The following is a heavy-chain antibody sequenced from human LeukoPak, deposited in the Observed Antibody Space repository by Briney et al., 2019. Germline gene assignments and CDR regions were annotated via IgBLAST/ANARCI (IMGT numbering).Heavy chain of an antibody. CDR2: IYTSGST. D-gene: IGHD5-18*01. J-gene: IGHJ4*02. CDR1: GVSISSYY. CDR3: ARDRIQLWYAYYFDY. Sequence: SETLSLTCTVSGVSISSYYWSWIRQPAGKGLEWIGRIYTSGSTNYNPSLKSRVTMSVDTSKNQFSLKLSSVPAADTAVYYCARDRIQLWYAYYFDYWGQGTLVTVSS. V-gene: IGHV4-4*07.